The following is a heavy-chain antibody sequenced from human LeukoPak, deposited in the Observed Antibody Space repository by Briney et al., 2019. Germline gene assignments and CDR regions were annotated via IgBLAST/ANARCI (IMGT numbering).Heavy chain of an antibody. CDR2: IKSKTDGGTT. CDR1: GFTFSNAW. CDR3: TTFNRPSYSSSWYSTSVWFDP. J-gene: IGHJ5*02. V-gene: IGHV3-15*01. Sequence: PGGSLRLSCVASGFTFSNAWMSWVRQAPGKGLEWVGRIKSKTDGGTTDYAAPVKGRFTISRDDSKNTLYLQMNSLKTEDTAVYYCTTFNRPSYSSSWYSTSVWFDPWGQGTLVTVSS. D-gene: IGHD6-13*01.